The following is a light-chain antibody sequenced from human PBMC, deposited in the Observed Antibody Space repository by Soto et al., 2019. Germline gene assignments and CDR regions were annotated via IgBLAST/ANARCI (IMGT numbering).Light chain of an antibody. CDR2: QEN. V-gene: IGLV3-1*01. J-gene: IGLJ2*01. CDR3: QAWDSTTVV. Sequence: SSELTQPPSLSVSPGQTASITCSGDKLGDKYACWYQQKPGQSPVLVIYQENKRPSGIPERFSGSNSGNTATLTISGTQAMDEADYYCQAWDSTTVVFGGGTKLTVL. CDR1: KLGDKY.